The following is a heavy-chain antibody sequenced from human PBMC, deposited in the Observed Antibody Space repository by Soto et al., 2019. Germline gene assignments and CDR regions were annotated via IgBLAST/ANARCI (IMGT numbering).Heavy chain of an antibody. CDR2: IIPILGIA. V-gene: IGHV1-69*02. Sequence: QVQLVQSGAEVKKPGSSVKVSCKASGGTFSSYTISWVRQAPGQGLEWMGRIIPILGIANYAQKFQGRVTITADKSTSTAYMELSSLRSEDTAVYYCATRGYYYDSGGSGDYYYYGMDVWGQGTTVTVSS. CDR3: ATRGYYYDSGGSGDYYYYGMDV. J-gene: IGHJ6*02. D-gene: IGHD3-22*01. CDR1: GGTFSSYT.